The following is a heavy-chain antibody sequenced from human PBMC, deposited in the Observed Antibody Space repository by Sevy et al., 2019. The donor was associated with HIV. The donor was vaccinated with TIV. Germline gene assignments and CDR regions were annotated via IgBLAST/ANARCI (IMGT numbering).Heavy chain of an antibody. V-gene: IGHV3-74*01. Sequence: GGSLRLSCAASGFTFSSYWMHWVRQAPGKGLMWVSRINSDGSSTDYADSVEGRFTNSRDNAKNTLYLQMNSLRDEDTAVYYCAKDINYDFWSGYYTGSGVDYWGQGTLVTVSS. D-gene: IGHD3-3*01. CDR3: AKDINYDFWSGYYTGSGVDY. J-gene: IGHJ4*02. CDR1: GFTFSSYW. CDR2: INSDGSST.